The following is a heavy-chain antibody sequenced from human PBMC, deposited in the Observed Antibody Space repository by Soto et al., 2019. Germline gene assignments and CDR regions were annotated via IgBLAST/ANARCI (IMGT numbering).Heavy chain of an antibody. Sequence: SETLSLTCTVSGGSISSSSYYWGWIRQPPGKGLEWIGSIYYSGSTYYNPSLKSRVTISVDTSKNQFSLKLSSVTAADTAVYYCARQAVGYCSGGSCYYGMDVWGQGTTVT. J-gene: IGHJ6*02. CDR1: GGSISSSSYY. CDR3: ARQAVGYCSGGSCYYGMDV. V-gene: IGHV4-39*01. D-gene: IGHD2-15*01. CDR2: IYYSGST.